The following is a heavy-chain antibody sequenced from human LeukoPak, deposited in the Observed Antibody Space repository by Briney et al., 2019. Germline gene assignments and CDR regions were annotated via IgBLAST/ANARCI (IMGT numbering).Heavy chain of an antibody. CDR3: AKGSVAVAGIVDY. D-gene: IGHD6-19*01. CDR2: ISYDGSNK. V-gene: IGHV3-30*18. CDR1: GFTFSSYG. Sequence: GGSLRLSCAASGFTFSSYGMHWVRQAPGKGLKWAAVISYDGSNKYYADSVKGRFTIPRDNSKNTLYLQMNSLRAEDTAVYYCAKGSVAVAGIVDYWGQGTLVTVSS. J-gene: IGHJ4*02.